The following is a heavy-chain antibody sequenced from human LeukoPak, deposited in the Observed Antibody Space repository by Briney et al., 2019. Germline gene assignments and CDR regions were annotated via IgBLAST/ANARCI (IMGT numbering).Heavy chain of an antibody. D-gene: IGHD3-10*01. CDR2: INHSGST. V-gene: IGHV4-39*07. CDR3: AREGSGTAFDP. Sequence: SETLSLTCTVSGGSISDSRYFWAWIRQPPGKGLEWIGEINHSGSTNYNPSLKSRLTISVDTSKNQFSLKLSSVTAADTAVYYCAREGSGTAFDPWGQGTLVTVSS. CDR1: GGSISDSRYF. J-gene: IGHJ5*02.